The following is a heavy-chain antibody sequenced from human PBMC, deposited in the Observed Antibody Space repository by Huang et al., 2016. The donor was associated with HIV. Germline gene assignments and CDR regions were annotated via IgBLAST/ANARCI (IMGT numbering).Heavy chain of an antibody. CDR3: ARGYCSGGTCYLYFDY. V-gene: IGHV1-8*01. Sequence: QVQLVQSGAEVKKPGASVKVSCKASGYNFTSYDINWVRQATGQGLEWMGWMNPKSGKRGYAQNVQGRVTRTRNTSKSTAYMELSGLRSEDTAVYYCARGYCSGGTCYLYFDYWGQGTLVTVS. CDR2: MNPKSGKR. J-gene: IGHJ4*02. D-gene: IGHD2-15*01. CDR1: GYNFTSYD.